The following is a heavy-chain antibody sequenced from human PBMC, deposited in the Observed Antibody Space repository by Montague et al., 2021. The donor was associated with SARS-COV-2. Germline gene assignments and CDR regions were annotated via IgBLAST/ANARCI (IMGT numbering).Heavy chain of an antibody. J-gene: IGHJ6*02. CDR3: ARAAPWSFRDILTGYYYDCGMDV. Sequence: SETLSLTCTVSGGSISSNSYYWGWIRQPPGKGLEWIGSIYYSGSTYYNPSLKSRVTISVDTSKNQFSLKLSSVTAAATAVYYCARAAPWSFRDILTGYYYDCGMDVWGQGTTVTVSS. D-gene: IGHD3-9*01. CDR2: IYYSGST. V-gene: IGHV4-39*07. CDR1: GGSISSNSYY.